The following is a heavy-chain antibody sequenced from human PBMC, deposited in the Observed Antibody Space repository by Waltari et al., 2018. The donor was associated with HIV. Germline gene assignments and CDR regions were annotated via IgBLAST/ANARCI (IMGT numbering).Heavy chain of an antibody. V-gene: IGHV3-7*01. D-gene: IGHD2-15*01. CDR1: GFTFSSYW. J-gene: IGHJ4*02. Sequence: EVQLVESGGGLVQPGGSLRLSCAASGFTFSSYWMTWVRQAPGKGLEWVANMKQDGSEKYYADSVKGRFTISRDNAKNSLYLQMNSLRAEDTAVYYCASLYCSGGSCYDYWGQGTLVTVSS. CDR2: MKQDGSEK. CDR3: ASLYCSGGSCYDY.